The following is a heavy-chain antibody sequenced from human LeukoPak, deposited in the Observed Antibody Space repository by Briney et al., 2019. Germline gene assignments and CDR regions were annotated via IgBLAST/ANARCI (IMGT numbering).Heavy chain of an antibody. CDR1: GFTFNSYW. Sequence: GGSLRLSCAASGFTFNSYWMHWVRQAPGKGLVWVSRINTDGSSTSYADSVKGRFTISRDNAKNTLYLQMNSLRAEDTAVYYCAREAVHSSGYYPEYYFDYWGQGTLVTVSS. CDR2: INTDGSST. D-gene: IGHD3-22*01. CDR3: AREAVHSSGYYPEYYFDY. J-gene: IGHJ4*02. V-gene: IGHV3-74*01.